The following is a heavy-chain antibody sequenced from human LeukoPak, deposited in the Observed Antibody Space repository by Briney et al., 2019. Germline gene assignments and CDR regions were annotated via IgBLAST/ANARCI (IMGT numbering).Heavy chain of an antibody. V-gene: IGHV3-74*01. CDR1: GFTFSSYW. CDR2: INSDGSST. Sequence: GGSLRLSCAASGFTFSSYWMHWVRQAPGKGLVWVSRINSDGSSTSYADSVKGRFTISRDNAKNTLYLQMNSLRAEDTAVYYCASSTYGGNFFDYWGQGTLVTVSP. CDR3: ASSTYGGNFFDY. D-gene: IGHD4-23*01. J-gene: IGHJ4*02.